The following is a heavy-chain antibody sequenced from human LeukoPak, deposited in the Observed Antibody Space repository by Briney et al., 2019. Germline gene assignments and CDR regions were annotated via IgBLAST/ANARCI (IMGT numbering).Heavy chain of an antibody. CDR2: ISSKGTYI. D-gene: IGHD6-6*01. CDR3: ARDHEARTFDY. CDR1: GFTFSASN. V-gene: IGHV3-21*01. J-gene: IGHJ4*02. Sequence: GGSLRLSCEVSGFTFSASNMNWVRQAPGKGLEWVSYISSKGTYINYADSVKGRFTISRDNAKNSLYLQMNSLRAEDTAVYYCARDHEARTFDYWGQGTLVTVSS.